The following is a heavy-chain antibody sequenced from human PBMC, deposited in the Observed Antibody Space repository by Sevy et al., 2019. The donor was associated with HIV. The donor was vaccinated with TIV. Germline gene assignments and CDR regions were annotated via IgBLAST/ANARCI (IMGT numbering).Heavy chain of an antibody. Sequence: GGSLKISCAASGFTFSANWMNWVRQAPGKGLAWVANIKGDGSDKHYVDSVDGRFTISRDNAKNLLYLQMNSLRVEDTAVYYCAHETFGRFESWGQGTLVTVSS. CDR3: AHETFGRFES. CDR2: IKGDGSDK. CDR1: GFTFSANW. D-gene: IGHD3-16*01. J-gene: IGHJ4*02. V-gene: IGHV3-7*01.